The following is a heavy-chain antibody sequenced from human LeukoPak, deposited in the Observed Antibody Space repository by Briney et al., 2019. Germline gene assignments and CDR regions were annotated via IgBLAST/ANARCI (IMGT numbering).Heavy chain of an antibody. CDR2: ISYDGSNK. V-gene: IGHV3-30*04. J-gene: IGHJ3*02. Sequence: GGSLRLSCAASGFTFSSYAMHWVRQAPGKGLEWVAVISYDGSNKYYADSVKGRFTISRDNSKNTLYLQMNSLRAEDTAVYYCARAAHIVVVTAISAFDIWGQGTMVTVSS. CDR3: ARAAHIVVVTAISAFDI. D-gene: IGHD2-21*02. CDR1: GFTFSSYA.